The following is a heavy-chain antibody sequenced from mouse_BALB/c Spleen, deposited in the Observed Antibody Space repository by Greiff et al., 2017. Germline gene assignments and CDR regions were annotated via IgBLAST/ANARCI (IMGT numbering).Heavy chain of an antibody. CDR1: GFSLTSYG. CDR3: ARMDYYGNYYAMDY. V-gene: IGHV2-2*02. D-gene: IGHD2-1*01. Sequence: VKLMESGPGLVQPSQSLSITCTVSGFSLTSYGVHWVRQSPGKGLEWLGVIWSGGSTDYNAAFISRLSISKDNSKRQVFFKMNSLQANDTSIYYCARMDYYGNYYAMDYWGQGTSDTVST. CDR2: IWSGGST. J-gene: IGHJ4*01.